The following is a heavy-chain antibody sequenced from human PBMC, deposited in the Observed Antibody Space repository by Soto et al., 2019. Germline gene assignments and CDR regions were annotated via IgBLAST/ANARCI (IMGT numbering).Heavy chain of an antibody. CDR2: VYNSGST. CDR1: GGSISLNY. D-gene: IGHD1-1*01. Sequence: KTSETLSLTCTVSGGSISLNYWTWIRQPPGKGLEWTGSVYNSGSTNYNPSLKSRVTISVDTSKNQFSLRLSSVTAADTAVYYCASGRESYNWNDVGYWGQGTLVTVSS. V-gene: IGHV4-59*01. CDR3: ASGRESYNWNDVGY. J-gene: IGHJ4*02.